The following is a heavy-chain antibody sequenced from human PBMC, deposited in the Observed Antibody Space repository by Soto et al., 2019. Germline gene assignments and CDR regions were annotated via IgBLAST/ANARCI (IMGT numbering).Heavy chain of an antibody. J-gene: IGHJ6*02. CDR2: ISSSGTT. CDR1: AESVGSGKIY. D-gene: IGHD3-16*01. Sequence: SETLSLTCTASAESVGSGKIYWSWIRQAPGKGLEWIGYISSSGTTYYNPSLKSRLTMSLDTSQNQFSLKLNSVTAADTAVYFCARVPSPFDFYYAMDVWGQGPTVTVS. CDR3: ARVPSPFDFYYAMDV. V-gene: IGHV4-30-4*02.